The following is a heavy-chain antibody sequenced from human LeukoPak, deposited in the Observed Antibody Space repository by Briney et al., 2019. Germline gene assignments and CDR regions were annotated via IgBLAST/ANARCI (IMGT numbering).Heavy chain of an antibody. CDR2: ISAYNGNT. Sequence: ASVKVSCTASGYTFTGYYMHWVRQAPGQGLEWMGWISAYNGNTNYAQKFQGRVTMTRDMSTSTVYMELSSLRSEDTAVYYCASDDYGDLTPDYWGQGTLVTVSS. V-gene: IGHV1-2*02. J-gene: IGHJ4*02. D-gene: IGHD4-17*01. CDR3: ASDDYGDLTPDY. CDR1: GYTFTGYY.